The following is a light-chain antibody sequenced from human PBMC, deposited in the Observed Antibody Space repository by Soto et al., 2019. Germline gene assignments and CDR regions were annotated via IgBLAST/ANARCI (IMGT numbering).Light chain of an antibody. CDR2: GAS. J-gene: IGKJ5*01. V-gene: IGKV3D-20*02. CDR1: QSVTNNY. Sequence: EIVLTQSPCSLSLSPGERATLSCRASQSVTNNYLAWYQQKPGQAPRLLIYGASSRATGIPARFSGSGSGTDFTLTISSLEPEDLAIYYCQQRNYWQVTFGQGTRLEI. CDR3: QQRNYWQVT.